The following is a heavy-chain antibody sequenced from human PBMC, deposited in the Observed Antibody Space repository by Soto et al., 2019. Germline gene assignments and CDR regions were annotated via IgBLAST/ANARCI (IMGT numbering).Heavy chain of an antibody. CDR3: ATSVNSAMAFDY. V-gene: IGHV1-46*01. CDR2: IDPNGGIT. J-gene: IGHJ4*02. Sequence: ASVKVSCKASGYTFTHYYIHRVRQAPGQGLEWMVIIDPNGGITTYAQKFRAGFSMTRDTSTCTVYLELSSLRSEDSAVYYCATSVNSAMAFDYWGQGTLVTVSS. D-gene: IGHD6-19*01. CDR1: GYTFTHYY.